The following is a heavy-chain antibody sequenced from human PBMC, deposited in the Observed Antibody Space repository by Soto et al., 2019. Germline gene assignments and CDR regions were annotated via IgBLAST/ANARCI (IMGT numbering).Heavy chain of an antibody. V-gene: IGHV1-18*01. D-gene: IGHD6-25*01. J-gene: IGHJ4*02. CDR1: CYIFTNYD. CDR3: ARGADGEY. Sequence: GASVKVSCKYPCYIFTNYDITWVRQAPGQGLEWVGWISAYNGNTNFAQRLQDRVTLTTDTSTSTAYMELSSLRSDDTAIYYCARGADGEYWGQGTLVTVSS. CDR2: ISAYNGNT.